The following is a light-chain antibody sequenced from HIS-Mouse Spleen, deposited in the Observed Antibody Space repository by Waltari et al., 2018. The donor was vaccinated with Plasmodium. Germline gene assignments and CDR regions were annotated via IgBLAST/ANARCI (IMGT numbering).Light chain of an antibody. CDR1: QRTSSH. J-gene: IGKJ1*01. V-gene: IGKV1-39*01. CDR2: AAT. CDR3: QQSYSTPWT. Sequence: DIQIHQSPSSLSASVGDRVTITCRANQRTSSHLNWDQQKPGKAPKLLIYAATSLQSGVSSRCSGSGSGTDFSLTISSLQPEDFATYYCQQSYSTPWTFGQGTKVEIK.